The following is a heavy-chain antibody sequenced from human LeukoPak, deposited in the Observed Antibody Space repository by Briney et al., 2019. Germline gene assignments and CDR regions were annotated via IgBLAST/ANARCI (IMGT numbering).Heavy chain of an antibody. CDR3: AKDQPDTGYYYMDV. CDR1: GFTFSSYG. D-gene: IGHD2-2*01. Sequence: GGTLRLSCAASGFTFSSYGMSWVRQAPGKGLEWVSTISGSGGSTYYADSVKGRFTISRDNSKNTLYLQMNSLRAEDTAVYYCAKDQPDTGYYYMDVWGKGTTVTISS. V-gene: IGHV3-23*01. CDR2: ISGSGGST. J-gene: IGHJ6*03.